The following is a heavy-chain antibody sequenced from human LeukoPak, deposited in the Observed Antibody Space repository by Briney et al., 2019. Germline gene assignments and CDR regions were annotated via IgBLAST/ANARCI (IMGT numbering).Heavy chain of an antibody. V-gene: IGHV4-59*01. CDR1: GGSISSYS. CDR2: IYHSGST. D-gene: IGHD2-21*01. J-gene: IGHJ3*02. Sequence: SETLSLTCTVSGGSISSYSWNWIRQPPGKGLEWIGYIYHSGSTNSNPSLKSRVTISVDTSKNQFSLKLSSVTAADTAVYYCVRGRQVAGDDAFDIWGQGTMVTVSS. CDR3: VRGRQVAGDDAFDI.